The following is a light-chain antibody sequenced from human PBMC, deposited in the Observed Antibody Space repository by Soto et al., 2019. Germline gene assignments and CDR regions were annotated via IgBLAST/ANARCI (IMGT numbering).Light chain of an antibody. CDR2: GAS. J-gene: IGKJ1*01. V-gene: IGKV3-20*01. CDR3: QQYASSPPT. Sequence: EMVLTQAPDTLSVSPGERATLSCRTSQSVRSSHLAWYQQRPGQAPRLLIYGASSRATGVPDRFSGSGSGTDYTLTINRLEPEDFAVYYCQQYASSPPTFGQGTKVEIK. CDR1: QSVRSSH.